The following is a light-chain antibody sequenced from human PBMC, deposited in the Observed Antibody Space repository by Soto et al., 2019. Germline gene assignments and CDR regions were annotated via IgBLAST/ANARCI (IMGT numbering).Light chain of an antibody. CDR1: QSISSW. CDR3: QQSNSYPFT. CDR2: KAS. J-gene: IGKJ3*01. Sequence: DIQMTQSPSTLSASVGDRVTITCRASQSISSWLAWYQQKPGKAPKLLIYKASSLESGVPSRFRGSGSGTEFTLTISSLQPDDFAPYYCQQSNSYPFTFGPGTKVDIK. V-gene: IGKV1-5*03.